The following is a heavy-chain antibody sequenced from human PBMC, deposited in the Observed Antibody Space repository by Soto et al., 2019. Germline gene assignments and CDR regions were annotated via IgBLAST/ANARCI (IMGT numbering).Heavy chain of an antibody. CDR3: TKGYTSGWFDAVDI. CDR2: ISYDGSNK. J-gene: IGHJ3*02. D-gene: IGHD6-19*01. Sequence: GSPGLFCGASGFTFSIYGIHLVRHAPGKGLEWVTVISYDGSNKYYADSVKGRFTISRDNSKNTVFLQMNSLRAWDTAVCYCTKGYTSGWFDAVDIWGQGTMVTVSS. CDR1: GFTFSIYG. V-gene: IGHV3-30*18.